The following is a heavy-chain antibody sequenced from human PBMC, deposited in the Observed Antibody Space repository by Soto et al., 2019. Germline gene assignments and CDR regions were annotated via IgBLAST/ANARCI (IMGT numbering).Heavy chain of an antibody. CDR1: GGSISSYY. CDR2: MYHSGST. D-gene: IGHD6-13*01. V-gene: IGHV4-59*08. CDR3: ARRDSSSWYLDY. Sequence: QVQLQESGPGLVKPSETLSLTCTVSGGSISSYYWSWIRQPPGKGLEWIGYMYHSGSTSYNPSLKSRVTISVDTSKNQFSRKLSSVTAADTAVDYCARRDSSSWYLDYWGQGTLVTVSS. J-gene: IGHJ4*02.